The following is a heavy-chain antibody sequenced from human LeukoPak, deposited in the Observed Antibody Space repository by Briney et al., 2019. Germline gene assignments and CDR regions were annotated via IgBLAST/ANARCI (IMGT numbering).Heavy chain of an antibody. CDR1: GYTFTTYA. J-gene: IGHJ4*02. CDR3: ARAYCSGGSCYGYDY. CDR2: IIPIFGTA. D-gene: IGHD2-15*01. V-gene: IGHV1-69*06. Sequence: SVKVSCKTSGYTFTTYAISWVRQAPGQGLEWMGGIIPIFGTANYAQKFQGRVTITADKSTSTAYMELSSLRSEDTAVYYCARAYCSGGSCYGYDYWGQGTLVTVSS.